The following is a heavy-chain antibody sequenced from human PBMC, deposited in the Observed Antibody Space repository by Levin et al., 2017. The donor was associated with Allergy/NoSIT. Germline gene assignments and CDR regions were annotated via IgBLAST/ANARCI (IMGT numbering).Heavy chain of an antibody. J-gene: IGHJ5*02. CDR2: IYYSGST. Sequence: TSETLSLTCTVSGGSIISSTYYWGWIRQPPGKGLEWIGSIYYSGSTYYNPSLKSRVTISVDTSKNQFSQFSLKLSSVTAADTAVYYCARNQIGLAVAGSNWFDPWGQGTLVTVSS. V-gene: IGHV4-39*01. CDR1: GGSIISSTYY. CDR3: ARNQIGLAVAGSNWFDP. D-gene: IGHD6-19*01.